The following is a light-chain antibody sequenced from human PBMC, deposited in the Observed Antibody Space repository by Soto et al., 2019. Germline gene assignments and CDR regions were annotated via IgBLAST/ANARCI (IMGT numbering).Light chain of an antibody. CDR1: SSNIGAGCD. CDR2: ANN. CDR3: QSFDISLSGYV. J-gene: IGLJ1*01. Sequence: QSALTQPPSVSGAPGQTVTISCTGSSSNIGAGCDVHWYRQLPGTAPKLLIYANNNRPAGVPDRFSASKSGTSASLAITGLQAEDEADYYCQSFDISLSGYVFATGTKVTVL. V-gene: IGLV1-40*01.